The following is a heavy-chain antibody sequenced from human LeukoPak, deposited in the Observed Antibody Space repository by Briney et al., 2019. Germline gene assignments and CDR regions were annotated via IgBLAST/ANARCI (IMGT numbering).Heavy chain of an antibody. CDR2: IYHSGST. CDR3: ARCGKDSSGYYHHYMDV. CDR1: DYSIRSDYY. Sequence: SETLSLTCAVSDYSIRSDYYWGWIRPPPAKGLEWIGTIYHSGSTYYNPSLKSRVTISVDTSKNQFSLKLSSVTAADTAVYYCARCGKDSSGYYHHYMDVWGKGTTVTVSS. J-gene: IGHJ6*03. V-gene: IGHV4-38-2*01. D-gene: IGHD6-19*01.